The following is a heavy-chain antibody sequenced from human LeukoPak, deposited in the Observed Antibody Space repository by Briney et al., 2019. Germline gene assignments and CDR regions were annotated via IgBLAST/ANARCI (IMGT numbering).Heavy chain of an antibody. CDR1: GFTFSSYS. V-gene: IGHV3-21*01. Sequence: GGSLRLSCAASGFTFSSYSMNWVRQAPGKGLEWVSSISSSSSYIYYADSVKGRFTISRDSAKNSLYLQMNSLRAEDTPVYDCARGWDSSGWYDYYYMDVWGKGTTVTVSS. J-gene: IGHJ6*03. CDR2: ISSSSSYI. D-gene: IGHD6-19*01. CDR3: ARGWDSSGWYDYYYMDV.